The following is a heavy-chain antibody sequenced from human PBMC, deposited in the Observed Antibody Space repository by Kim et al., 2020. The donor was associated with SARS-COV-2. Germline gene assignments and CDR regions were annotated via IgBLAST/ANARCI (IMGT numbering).Heavy chain of an antibody. CDR3: AHSEGFDY. J-gene: IGHJ4*02. CDR2: DDK. Sequence: DDKRYSPSLKSRLTITKDTSKNQVVLTMTNMDPVDTATYYCAHSEGFDYWGQGTLVTVSS. V-gene: IGHV2-5*01.